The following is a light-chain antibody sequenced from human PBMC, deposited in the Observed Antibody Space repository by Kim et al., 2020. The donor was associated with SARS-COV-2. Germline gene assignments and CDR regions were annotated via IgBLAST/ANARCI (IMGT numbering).Light chain of an antibody. CDR2: GAS. CDR1: DRGIRSH. V-gene: IGKV3-20*01. J-gene: IGKJ2*01. CDR3: QQYGSWAYT. Sequence: LSPGERIPLLSCAADRGIRSHLAWYQQKPGQAPRLLIYGASSRATGVPDRFSGSGSGTDFTLTISRLESEDFAVYYCQQYGSWAYTFGQGTKLEI.